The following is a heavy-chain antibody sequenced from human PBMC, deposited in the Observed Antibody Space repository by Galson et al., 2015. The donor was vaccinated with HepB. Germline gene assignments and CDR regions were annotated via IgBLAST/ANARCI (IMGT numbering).Heavy chain of an antibody. CDR1: GGTFSSYA. D-gene: IGHD5-24*01. Sequence: SVKVSCKASGGTFSSYAISWVRQAPGQGLEWMGRIIPILGIANYAQKFQGRVTITADKSTSTAYMGLSSLRSEDTAVYYCARDRGDGYNLVFDYWGQRTLVTVSS. J-gene: IGHJ4*02. CDR2: IIPILGIA. CDR3: ARDRGDGYNLVFDY. V-gene: IGHV1-69*04.